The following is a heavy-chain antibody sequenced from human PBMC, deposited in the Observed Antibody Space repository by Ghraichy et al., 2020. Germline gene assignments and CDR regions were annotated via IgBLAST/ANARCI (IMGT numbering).Heavy chain of an antibody. CDR1: GFMFSSYW. D-gene: IGHD1-1*01. J-gene: IGHJ3*01. CDR2: VKPDGGEK. V-gene: IGHV3-7*01. CDR3: AKCRGTAWNDALDV. Sequence: GGSLRLSCAASGFMFSSYWVTWVRQAPGKGLEWVANVKPDGGEKNYVGSLKGRFTISRDNAKKSLYLQMNSLRAEDTAVYYCAKCRGTAWNDALDVWGQGTMVTVSS.